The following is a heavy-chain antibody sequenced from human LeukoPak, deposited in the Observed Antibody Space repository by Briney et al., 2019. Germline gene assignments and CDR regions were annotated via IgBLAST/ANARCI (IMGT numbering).Heavy chain of an antibody. J-gene: IGHJ4*02. CDR3: ARDQLPGYYYDSSGYFWDY. CDR2: ISSSSSYI. D-gene: IGHD3-22*01. V-gene: IGHV3-11*06. Sequence: GGSLRLSCEASGFTFSDYYMSWIRQAPGKGLEWVSSISSSSSYIYYADSVKGRFTISRDNAKNSLYLQMNSLRAEDTAVYYCARDQLPGYYYDSSGYFWDYWGQGTLVTVSS. CDR1: GFTFSDYY.